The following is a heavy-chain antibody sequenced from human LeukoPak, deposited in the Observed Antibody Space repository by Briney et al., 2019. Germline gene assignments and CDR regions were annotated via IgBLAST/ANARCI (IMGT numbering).Heavy chain of an antibody. D-gene: IGHD2-15*01. CDR1: GYTFSNYN. CDR3: AKDRVVSREPAAFDI. J-gene: IGHJ3*02. Sequence: GGSLRLSCAASGYTFSNYNMNWVRQAPGKGLEWVSYISSTGTTIYYADSVKGRFTISRDNAKNSLYLQMNSLRAEDTAVYYCAKDRVVSREPAAFDIWGQGTMVTVSS. V-gene: IGHV3-48*01. CDR2: ISSTGTTI.